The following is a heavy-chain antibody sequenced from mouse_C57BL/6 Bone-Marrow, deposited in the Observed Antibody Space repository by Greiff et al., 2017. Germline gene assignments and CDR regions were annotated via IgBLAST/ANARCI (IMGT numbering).Heavy chain of an antibody. V-gene: IGHV1-55*01. CDR2: IYPTSGRT. CDR3: ARSGPLGRSFDY. D-gene: IGHD4-1*01. J-gene: IGHJ2*01. Sequence: QGQLQQPGAELVKPGASVKMSCKASGYTFTSYWITWVKQRPGQGLEWIGDIYPTSGRTNDNEKFKSKAILTVDTSSNTAYMQLSSLTSEDSAVFYCARSGPLGRSFDYWGQGTTLTVSS. CDR1: GYTFTSYW.